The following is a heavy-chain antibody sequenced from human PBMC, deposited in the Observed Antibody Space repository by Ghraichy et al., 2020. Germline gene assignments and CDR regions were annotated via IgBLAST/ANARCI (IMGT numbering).Heavy chain of an antibody. CDR2: IDWDDET. Sequence: PTLVKPTQTLTLTCTFSGFSLSTTGVCVSWVRQPPGKALEWLARIDWDDETYYSTSLETRLSISRDTSENQVVLTMTNVDPADTATYYCERQEWFGDLNYFDSWGQGTLVTVSS. CDR3: ERQEWFGDLNYFDS. V-gene: IGHV2-70*11. CDR1: GFSLSTTGVC. J-gene: IGHJ4*02. D-gene: IGHD3-10*01.